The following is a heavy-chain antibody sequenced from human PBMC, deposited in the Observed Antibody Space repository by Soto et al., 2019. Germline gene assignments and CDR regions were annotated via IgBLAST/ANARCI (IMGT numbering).Heavy chain of an antibody. D-gene: IGHD6-13*01. CDR1: GGSFSGYY. Sequence: SETLCLTCAVYGGSFSGYYWSWIRQPPGKGLEWIGEINHSGSTNYNPSLKSRVTISVDTSKNKFSLKLSSVTAADTAVYYCASHTIAAAGTSDYWGPGTLVTVS. J-gene: IGHJ4*02. CDR3: ASHTIAAAGTSDY. V-gene: IGHV4-34*01. CDR2: INHSGST.